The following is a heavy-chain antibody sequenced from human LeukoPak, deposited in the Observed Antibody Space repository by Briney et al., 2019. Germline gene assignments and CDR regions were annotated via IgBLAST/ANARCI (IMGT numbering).Heavy chain of an antibody. V-gene: IGHV3-23*01. Sequence: QAGGSLRLSCAASGFTFSSYAMSWVRQARGKGLEWVSAISGSGGSTYYADSVKGRFTISRDNSKNTLYLQMNSLRAEDTAVYYCAKDPSYYYDNSGYYSFDYWGQGTLVTVSS. CDR3: AKDPSYYYDNSGYYSFDY. CDR1: GFTFSSYA. J-gene: IGHJ4*02. CDR2: ISGSGGST. D-gene: IGHD3-22*01.